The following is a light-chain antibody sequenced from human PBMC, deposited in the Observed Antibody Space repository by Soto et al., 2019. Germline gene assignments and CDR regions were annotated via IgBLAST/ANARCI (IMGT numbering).Light chain of an antibody. V-gene: IGLV2-11*01. CDR2: YVT. CDR1: SSDV. Sequence: QSVLTQPRSVSGSPGQSVTISCIGTSSDVVSWYQQHPDKAPKLILYYVTQRPSGVPDRFSASKSGNTASLTISGLQAEDEADYYCCSSAGGFTWVFGGGTKLTVL. J-gene: IGLJ3*02. CDR3: CSSAGGFTWV.